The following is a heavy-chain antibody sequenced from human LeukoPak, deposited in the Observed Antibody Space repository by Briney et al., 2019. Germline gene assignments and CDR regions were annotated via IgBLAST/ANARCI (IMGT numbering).Heavy chain of an antibody. Sequence: ASVKVSCKASGYTFTSYYMHWVRQAPGQGLEWMGIINPSGGSTSYAQKLQGRVTMTTDTSTSTAYMELRSLRSDDTAVYYCARGHRTSLDYYDSSGYSPPDYWGQGTLVTVSS. CDR1: GYTFTSYY. CDR2: INPSGGST. D-gene: IGHD3-22*01. J-gene: IGHJ4*02. V-gene: IGHV1-46*01. CDR3: ARGHRTSLDYYDSSGYSPPDY.